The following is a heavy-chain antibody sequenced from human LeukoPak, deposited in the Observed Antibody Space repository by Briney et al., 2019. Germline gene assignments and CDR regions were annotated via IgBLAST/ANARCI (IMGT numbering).Heavy chain of an antibody. CDR2: ISNSGGST. CDR1: GFTFTTYA. J-gene: IGHJ4*02. V-gene: IGHV3-23*01. D-gene: IGHD3-10*01. Sequence: GGSLRLSCAASGFTFTTYAMSWVRQAPGRGLEWFPAISNSGGSTYYADSVKGPFTISRDNSKNTLYLQINSLRAEDTAIYYCARRGYGSGSYYFDYWGQGTLVTVSS. CDR3: ARRGYGSGSYYFDY.